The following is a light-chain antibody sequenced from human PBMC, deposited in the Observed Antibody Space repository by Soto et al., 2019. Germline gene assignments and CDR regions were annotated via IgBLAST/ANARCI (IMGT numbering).Light chain of an antibody. J-gene: IGKJ4*01. Sequence: EVVLTQSPGTRSLSLGDRSSLXXRASQNLSRYFLAWYQHKPGQAPRLXISGASNRATGIPARFSGSGSGTDFTLTISSLEPEDFAVYYCQQRSDWPPTFGGGTKVDIK. CDR2: GAS. CDR1: QNLSRY. CDR3: QQRSDWPPT. V-gene: IGKV3-11*01.